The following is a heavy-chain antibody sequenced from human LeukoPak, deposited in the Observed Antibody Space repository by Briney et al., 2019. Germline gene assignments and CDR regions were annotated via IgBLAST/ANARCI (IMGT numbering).Heavy chain of an antibody. D-gene: IGHD6-13*01. Sequence: ASVKVSCKASGYTFTSYGISWVRQAPGQGLEWIGWISAYNGNTNYAQKLQGRVTMTTDTSTGTAYMELRSLRSDDTAVYYCARDRRIAAAGATDYWGQGTLVTVSS. V-gene: IGHV1-18*01. CDR1: GYTFTSYG. CDR3: ARDRRIAAAGATDY. CDR2: ISAYNGNT. J-gene: IGHJ4*02.